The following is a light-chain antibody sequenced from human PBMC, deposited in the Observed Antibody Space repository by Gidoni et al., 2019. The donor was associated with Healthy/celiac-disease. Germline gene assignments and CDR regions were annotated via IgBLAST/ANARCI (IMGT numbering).Light chain of an antibody. Sequence: DIKMTQSPSTLSASVGDRVTITCRASQSITTWLAWYQQKPGKAPKLLIYDASSLESGVPSRFSGSGSGTDFTLTISSLQPEDFATSYCQQYNSFSPNTFGQGTKLEIK. CDR3: QQYNSFSPNT. J-gene: IGKJ2*01. CDR2: DAS. V-gene: IGKV1-5*01. CDR1: QSITTW.